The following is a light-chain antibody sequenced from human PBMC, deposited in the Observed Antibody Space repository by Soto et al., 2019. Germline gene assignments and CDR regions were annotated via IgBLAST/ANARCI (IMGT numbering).Light chain of an antibody. Sequence: DIQMTQSPSSLSAYAGDRVTITCRASLSINNYLNWYQQKPGKAPKLLIYGASSLQTGVPSRFSGSGSGTDFTLTISSLQSEDSATYYCQQSYSTVLTFGGGTKVEIK. J-gene: IGKJ4*01. V-gene: IGKV1-39*01. CDR3: QQSYSTVLT. CDR2: GAS. CDR1: LSINNY.